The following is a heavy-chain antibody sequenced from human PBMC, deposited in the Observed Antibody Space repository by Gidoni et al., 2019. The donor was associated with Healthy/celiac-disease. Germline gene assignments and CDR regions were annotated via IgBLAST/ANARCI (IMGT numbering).Heavy chain of an antibody. CDR3: ARPITGTTYYYYYYGMDV. D-gene: IGHD1-20*01. CDR2: IIPIFGTE. Sequence: QVQLVQSGAEVKKPGSSVKFSCTASGVTFSSYAISWVRQAPGQGLEWMGGIIPIFGTENYAQKFQGRVKITADKATSTAYMELSSLRSEDTAVYYCARPITGTTYYYYYYGMDVWGQGTTVTVSS. V-gene: IGHV1-69*06. CDR1: GVTFSSYA. J-gene: IGHJ6*02.